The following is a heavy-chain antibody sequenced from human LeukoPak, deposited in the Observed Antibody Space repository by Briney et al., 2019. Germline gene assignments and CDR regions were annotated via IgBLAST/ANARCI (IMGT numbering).Heavy chain of an antibody. CDR3: ARDPLRRENIVVVVAATRKPNWFDP. CDR2: MNPKSGNT. Sequence: ASVKVSCKASGYTFTSYDINWVRQATGLGLEWMGWMNPKSGNTGYAQKFQGRVTMTRNTSISTAYMEVSSLRSEDTAVYYCARDPLRRENIVVVVAATRKPNWFDPWGQGTLVTVSS. CDR1: GYTFTSYD. V-gene: IGHV1-8*01. D-gene: IGHD2-15*01. J-gene: IGHJ5*02.